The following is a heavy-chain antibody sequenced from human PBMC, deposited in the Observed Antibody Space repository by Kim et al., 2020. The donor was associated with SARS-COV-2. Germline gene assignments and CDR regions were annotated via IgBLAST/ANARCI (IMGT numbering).Heavy chain of an antibody. Sequence: SETLSLTCTVSGASISSYYWSWIRQSPGRGLEWIGHIFYTGRTNYNPSLKSRVTMSIDTSKTQFSLKMRSLTAADTAIYYCAREGGVIAASPDVWGQGTTVIVSS. CDR3: AREGGVIAASPDV. J-gene: IGHJ6*02. D-gene: IGHD2-15*01. CDR2: IFYTGRT. V-gene: IGHV4-59*13. CDR1: GASISSYY.